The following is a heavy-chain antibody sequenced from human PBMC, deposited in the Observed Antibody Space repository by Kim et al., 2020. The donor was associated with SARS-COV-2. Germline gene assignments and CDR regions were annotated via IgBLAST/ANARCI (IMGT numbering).Heavy chain of an antibody. CDR3: AKVPATVGSPGVS. D-gene: IGHD4-17*01. J-gene: IGHJ1*01. CDR2: ISSGGTYT. V-gene: IGHV3-21*06. CDR1: GFSFSNFF. Sequence: GGSLRLSCSASGFSFSNFFMNWVRQAPGKGLEWVSSISSGGTYTYYADSVKGRFTVSRDNAENSLYLQMNDLRAEDTATYYCAKVPATVGSPGVSWGRGT.